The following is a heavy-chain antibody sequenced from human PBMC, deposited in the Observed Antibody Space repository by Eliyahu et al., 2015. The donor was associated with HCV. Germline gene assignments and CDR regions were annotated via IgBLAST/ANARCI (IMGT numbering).Heavy chain of an antibody. CDR1: GFVFRCLC. J-gene: IGHJ4*02. CDR2: ISRSGHDT. Sequence: DVFLVESGGDLVNPGGSLRLSCSASGFVFRCLCLYSGSPGPREGVGDLSSISRSGHDTYYADSVKGRFVIPRDNSKNTLFLQLSRLRREDTATYYCLKDRSPFWGQGTQVTVSS. CDR3: LKDRSPF. V-gene: IGHV3-64D*06.